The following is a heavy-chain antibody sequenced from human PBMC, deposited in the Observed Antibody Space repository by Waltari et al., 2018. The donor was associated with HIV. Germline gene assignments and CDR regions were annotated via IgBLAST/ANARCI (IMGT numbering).Heavy chain of an antibody. J-gene: IGHJ4*02. D-gene: IGHD2-2*01. CDR3: ARDCSSTSCLNSSGWPDDY. CDR2: IYYSGST. V-gene: IGHV4-39*07. Sequence: QLQLQESGPGLVKPSETLSLTCTVSGGSISSSSYYWGWIRQPPGKGLEWIGSIYYSGSTYYNPSLKSRVTISVDTSKNQFSLKLSSVTAADTAVYYCARDCSSTSCLNSSGWPDDYWGQGTLVTVSS. CDR1: GGSISSSSYY.